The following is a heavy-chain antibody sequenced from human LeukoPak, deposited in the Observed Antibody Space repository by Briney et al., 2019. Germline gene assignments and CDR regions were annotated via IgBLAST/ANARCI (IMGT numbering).Heavy chain of an antibody. CDR3: ARGEGGVQLWFFDY. D-gene: IGHD5-18*01. CDR1: GYTFTSYG. J-gene: IGHJ4*02. V-gene: IGHV1-18*01. Sequence: GASVKVSCKASGYTFTSYGISWMRQAPGQGLEWMGWISAYNGNTNYAQKLQGRVTMTTDTSTSTAYMELRSLRSDDTAVYYCARGEGGVQLWFFDYWGQGTLVTVSS. CDR2: ISAYNGNT.